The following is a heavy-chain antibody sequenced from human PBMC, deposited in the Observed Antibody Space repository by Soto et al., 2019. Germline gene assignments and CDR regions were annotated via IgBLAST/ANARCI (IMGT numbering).Heavy chain of an antibody. D-gene: IGHD6-19*01. CDR1: GGSISSSSYY. J-gene: IGHJ4*02. Sequence: PSETLSLTCTVSGGSISSSSYYWGWIRQPPGKGLEWIGSVYYSGSTYYNPSLKSRVTMSVDTSKNQFSLKLRSVTAADTAVYYCARLGSSGWSPDYWGQGTLVTVSS. V-gene: IGHV4-39*01. CDR2: VYYSGST. CDR3: ARLGSSGWSPDY.